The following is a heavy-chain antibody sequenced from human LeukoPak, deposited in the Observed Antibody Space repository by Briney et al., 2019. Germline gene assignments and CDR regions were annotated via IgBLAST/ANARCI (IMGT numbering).Heavy chain of an antibody. Sequence: PSETLSLTCTVSGGSISSSSYYWGWIRQPPGKGLEWIGSIYYSGSTYYNPSLKSRVTISVDTSKNQFSLKLSSVTAADTAVYYCARHTRLGYCSGGSCPTPDWGQGTLVTVSS. J-gene: IGHJ4*02. CDR3: ARHTRLGYCSGGSCPTPD. V-gene: IGHV4-39*01. CDR1: GGSISSSSYY. D-gene: IGHD2-15*01. CDR2: IYYSGST.